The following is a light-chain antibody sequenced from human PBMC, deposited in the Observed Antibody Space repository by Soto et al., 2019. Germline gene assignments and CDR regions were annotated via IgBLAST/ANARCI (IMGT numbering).Light chain of an antibody. J-gene: IGLJ3*02. Sequence: QSVLTQPASASGTPGQRVTISCSGGRSNIGSNYAFWYQQFPGTTPKLFIFRNTQRPSGVPDRFSGSKSGTSASLTISGLRSEDDATYYCAAWDENLRSVVFGGGTQLTVL. CDR2: RNT. CDR3: AAWDENLRSVV. V-gene: IGLV1-47*01. CDR1: RSNIGSNY.